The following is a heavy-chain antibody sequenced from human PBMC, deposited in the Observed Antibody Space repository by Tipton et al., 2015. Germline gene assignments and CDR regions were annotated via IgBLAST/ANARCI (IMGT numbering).Heavy chain of an antibody. CDR3: AKDTNDFWSGYYPGYFDY. CDR1: GFTFDDYA. CDR2: ISGSGGLT. J-gene: IGHJ4*02. D-gene: IGHD3-3*01. V-gene: IGHV3-23*01. Sequence: SLRLSCATSGFTFDDYAMNWVRQAPGKGLEWVSGISGSGGLTYYVDSVKGRFTTSRDNSKNTLYLQMHILRAEDTAIYYCAKDTNDFWSGYYPGYFDYWGQGTLVTVSS.